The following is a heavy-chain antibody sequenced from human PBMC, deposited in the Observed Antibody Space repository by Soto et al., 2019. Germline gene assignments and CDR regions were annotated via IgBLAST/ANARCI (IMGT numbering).Heavy chain of an antibody. J-gene: IGHJ4*02. Sequence: ASVKVSCKASGYMFSSYGISWVRQAPGQGLEWMGWISAFNGNTNYPQNLQGRVTMTTDTSTSTAYMELRTLRSDDSAMYYCARDGGYGAGSYLDYWGQGTLVTVSS. D-gene: IGHD3-10*01. CDR3: ARDGGYGAGSYLDY. CDR1: GYMFSSYG. CDR2: ISAFNGNT. V-gene: IGHV1-18*01.